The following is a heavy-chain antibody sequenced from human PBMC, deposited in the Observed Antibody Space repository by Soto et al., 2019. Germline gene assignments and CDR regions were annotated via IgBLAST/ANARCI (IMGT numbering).Heavy chain of an antibody. D-gene: IGHD2-15*01. CDR1: GGTFSSYA. CDR3: AIQGCSGGSCFPPYYYYGMDV. CDR2: IIPIFGTA. J-gene: IGHJ6*02. Sequence: QVQLVQSGAEVKNPGSSVKVSCKASGGTFSSYAISWVRQAPGQGLEWMGGIIPIFGTASHAQKFQGRVTITADESTNTAYMELSSLRSEDTAVSYCAIQGCSGGSCFPPYYYYGMDVWGQGTTVIVSS. V-gene: IGHV1-69*01.